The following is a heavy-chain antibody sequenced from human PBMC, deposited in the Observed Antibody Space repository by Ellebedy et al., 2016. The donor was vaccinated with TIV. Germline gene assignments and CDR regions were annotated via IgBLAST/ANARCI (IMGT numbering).Heavy chain of an antibody. Sequence: SETLSLXXTVSGGSISSYYWSWIRQPPGKGLEWIGHIHYSGTTNYNPSLQSRVAISIDTSKKKVSLNLLSVTAADTAIYFCARRRVAGYYGMDVWGQGATVIVSS. V-gene: IGHV4-59*01. CDR1: GGSISSYY. J-gene: IGHJ6*02. CDR2: IHYSGTT. CDR3: ARRRVAGYYGMDV.